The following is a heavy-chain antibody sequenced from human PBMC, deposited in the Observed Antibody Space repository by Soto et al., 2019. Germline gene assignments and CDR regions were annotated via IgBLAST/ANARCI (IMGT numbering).Heavy chain of an antibody. Sequence: SETLSLTCAVSGDSITSNHWNWIRQPPGRGLEWIGYIYNSGTTKYNPSLKSRVIISVDTSKNQLSLKLSSVTAADTAGYYCARVSMSTVSWGFDPWGQGTLVTVSS. CDR2: IYNSGTT. J-gene: IGHJ5*02. CDR1: GDSITSNH. D-gene: IGHD4-4*01. V-gene: IGHV4-59*01. CDR3: ARVSMSTVSWGFDP.